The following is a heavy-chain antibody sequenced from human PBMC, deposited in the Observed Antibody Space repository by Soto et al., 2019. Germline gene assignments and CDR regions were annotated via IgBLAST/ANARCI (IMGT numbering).Heavy chain of an antibody. Sequence: EAQLVEAGGGLVQPGGSLRLSCVASGFSFSGDWMTWVRQAPGKGLEWVANIKQDGSEKYYVDSVKGRVTISRDNAKKSLFLEMGNQRAEDTATYYCARYHRHGWALSYFDGMDVWGQGTTVTVSS. CDR1: GFSFSGDW. D-gene: IGHD1-26*01. J-gene: IGHJ6*02. V-gene: IGHV3-7*01. CDR2: IKQDGSEK. CDR3: ARYHRHGWALSYFDGMDV.